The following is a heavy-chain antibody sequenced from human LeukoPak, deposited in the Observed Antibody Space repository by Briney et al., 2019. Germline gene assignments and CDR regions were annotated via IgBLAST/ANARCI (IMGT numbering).Heavy chain of an antibody. CDR1: GGSISDSNYY. Sequence: SETLSLTCSVSGGSISDSNYYWGWIRQPPGGGLEWIANIYYSGSAYYSPSLKSRVTVSVDTSKNQFSLKLNSVTAADTAVYYCARQSTIAAARIDPWGQGTLVTVSS. V-gene: IGHV4-39*01. CDR2: IYYSGSA. CDR3: ARQSTIAAARIDP. D-gene: IGHD6-25*01. J-gene: IGHJ5*02.